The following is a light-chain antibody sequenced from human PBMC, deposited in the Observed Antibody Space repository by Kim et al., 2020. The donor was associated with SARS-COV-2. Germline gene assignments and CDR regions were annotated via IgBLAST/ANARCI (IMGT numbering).Light chain of an antibody. V-gene: IGLV3-21*04. CDR1: NIGSKS. Sequence: SYELTQPPSVSVAPGKTARITCGGNNIGSKSVHWYQQKPGQAPVMVISYDSDRPSGIPERFSGSNSGNTATLTISRVETGDEADYYCQVWDNNSDHPVIGGGTQLTVL. CDR2: YDS. J-gene: IGLJ3*02. CDR3: QVWDNNSDHPV.